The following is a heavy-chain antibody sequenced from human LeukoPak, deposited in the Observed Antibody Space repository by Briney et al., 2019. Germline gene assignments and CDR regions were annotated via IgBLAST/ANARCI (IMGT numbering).Heavy chain of an antibody. CDR1: GGSFSVYF. D-gene: IGHD1-26*01. J-gene: IGHJ4*02. V-gene: IGHV4-34*01. CDR3: VRDRDGSHDY. Sequence: SETLSLTCAVYGGSFSVYFWTWIRQPPGKGLEWIGEINHSGSTNYSPSLKSRVTMSLDTSKNQFSLKLNSVTAADTAVYYCVRDRDGSHDYWGQGTQVTVSS. CDR2: INHSGST.